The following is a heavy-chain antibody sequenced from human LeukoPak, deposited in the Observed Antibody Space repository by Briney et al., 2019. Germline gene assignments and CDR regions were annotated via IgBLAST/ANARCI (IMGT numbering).Heavy chain of an antibody. CDR2: LYSGGST. Sequence: GGSLRLSCAASGFTFSSNYMSWVRQAPGKGLEWVSVLYSGGSTYYADSVKGRFTISRDNSKNTLYLQMNSLRAEDTAVYYCAREYDSSGSSYYYYGLGVWGQGTTVTVSS. V-gene: IGHV3-53*01. CDR1: GFTFSSNY. CDR3: AREYDSSGSSYYYYGLGV. J-gene: IGHJ6*02. D-gene: IGHD3-22*01.